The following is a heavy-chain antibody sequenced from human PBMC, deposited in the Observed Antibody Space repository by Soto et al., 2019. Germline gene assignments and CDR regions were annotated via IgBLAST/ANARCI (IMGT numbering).Heavy chain of an antibody. Sequence: ASVKVSCKASGYTFTSYGISWVRQAPGQGLEWMGWISAYNGNTNYAQKLQGRVTMTTDTTTGTAYVGLRRLRSDATAVYYCARRYYDILSNWFDPWGQGTLVTVSS. CDR2: ISAYNGNT. V-gene: IGHV1-18*01. J-gene: IGHJ5*02. CDR3: ARRYYDILSNWFDP. CDR1: GYTFTSYG. D-gene: IGHD3-9*01.